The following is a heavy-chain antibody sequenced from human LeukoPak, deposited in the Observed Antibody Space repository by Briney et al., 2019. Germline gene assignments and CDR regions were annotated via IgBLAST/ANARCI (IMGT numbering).Heavy chain of an antibody. D-gene: IGHD4-11*01. Sequence: PSETLSLTCTVSGGSISSGDYYWSWIRQPPGKGLEWIGYIYYSGSTYYNPSLKSRATISKDTSKNQFSLKLSSVTAADTAVYYCARDSSPFDYWGQGALVTVSS. V-gene: IGHV4-30-4*08. CDR1: GGSISSGDYY. CDR3: ARDSSPFDY. CDR2: IYYSGST. J-gene: IGHJ4*02.